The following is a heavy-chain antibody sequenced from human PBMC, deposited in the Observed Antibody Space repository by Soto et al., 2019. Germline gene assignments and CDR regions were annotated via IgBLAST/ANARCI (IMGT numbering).Heavy chain of an antibody. CDR3: ARGTRGGHLY. V-gene: IGHV3-74*01. Sequence: GGSLRLSCAASGFTFSSYWMHWVRQAPGKGLVWVSRTNSDGSSTSYADSVKGRFTISRDNAKNTLYLQMNSLRAEDTAVYYCARGTRGGHLYWGQGTLVTAPQ. CDR2: TNSDGSST. J-gene: IGHJ4*02. CDR1: GFTFSSYW. D-gene: IGHD2-15*01.